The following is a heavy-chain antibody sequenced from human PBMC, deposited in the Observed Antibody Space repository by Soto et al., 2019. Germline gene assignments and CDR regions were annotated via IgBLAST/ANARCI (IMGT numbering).Heavy chain of an antibody. V-gene: IGHV3-15*01. CDR3: TTGPPVRGHCSGGSCY. J-gene: IGHJ4*02. CDR1: GISFNDAW. D-gene: IGHD2-15*01. CDR2: IRSRSVGATT. Sequence: EVPLVESGGGLVKPGGSLRLSCAASGISFNDAWISWVRQAPGQGLEWIGRIRSRSVGATTDYAAPVKGRFTLSRDDSQNTVCLQMNILKTEDTGVYYCTTGPPVRGHCSGGSCYWGQGTLVTVSS.